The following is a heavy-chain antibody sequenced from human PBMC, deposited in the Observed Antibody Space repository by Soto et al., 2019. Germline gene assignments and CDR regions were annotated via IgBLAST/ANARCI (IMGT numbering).Heavy chain of an antibody. V-gene: IGHV4-4*07. CDR2: ITVNGIT. D-gene: IGHD1-7*01. Sequence: QVQQLEAGPGLVKPLDTLSLTCTVSGAYVSDFSWSWIRQPAGKGLEWIGRITVNGITQYTPSFRSRVTMSMDTSRNQFSLSLKSATAADTALYYCARESGENWTYEAQWGQGTLVTVSS. CDR1: GAYVSDFS. J-gene: IGHJ1*01. CDR3: ARESGENWTYEAQ.